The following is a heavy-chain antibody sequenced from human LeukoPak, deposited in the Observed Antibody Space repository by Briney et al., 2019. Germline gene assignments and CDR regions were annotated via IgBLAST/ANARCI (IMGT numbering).Heavy chain of an antibody. CDR3: ARLTGRLPPQSHIVVVPAAISEWFDP. J-gene: IGHJ5*02. CDR2: MYYSGST. Sequence: SETLSLTCSVSGGSISSSSFYWGWSRQPPGKGLEWIGSMYYSGSTSHNPSLKSRVTISVDTSKNQFSLKLSSVTAADTAVYYCARLTGRLPPQSHIVVVPAAISEWFDPWGQGTLVTVSS. V-gene: IGHV4-39*01. CDR1: GGSISSSSFY. D-gene: IGHD2-2*01.